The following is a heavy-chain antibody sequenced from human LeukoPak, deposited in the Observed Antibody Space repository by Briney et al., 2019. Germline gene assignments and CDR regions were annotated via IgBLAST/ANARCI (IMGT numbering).Heavy chain of an antibody. J-gene: IGHJ4*02. CDR2: TNSGGTST. CDR1: GFIFSNYA. V-gene: IGHV3-23*01. CDR3: AKQSYARSLGE. Sequence: GGSLRLSCAASGFIFSNYALMWLRQSPGKGLEWVSTTNSGGTSTYYAESVKGRFTISRDNSKNTLYLQMSSLRVEDTAVYYCAKQSYARSLGEGGPGTLVSVSS. D-gene: IGHD2-8*01.